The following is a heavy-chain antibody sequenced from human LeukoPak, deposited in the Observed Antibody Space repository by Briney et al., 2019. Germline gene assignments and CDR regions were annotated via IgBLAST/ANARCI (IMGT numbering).Heavy chain of an antibody. D-gene: IGHD3-22*01. CDR1: GITLSNYG. J-gene: IGHJ4*02. Sequence: PGGSLRLSCAVSGITLSNYGMSWVRQAPGKGLEWVAGMSDSGGSTRYADSVKGRFTISRDNRKNTLFLQMNSLRVEDTAVYFCAKRGVVIRVILVGFHKEAYYFDSWGQGALVTVSS. V-gene: IGHV3-23*01. CDR3: AKRGVVIRVILVGFHKEAYYFDS. CDR2: MSDSGGST.